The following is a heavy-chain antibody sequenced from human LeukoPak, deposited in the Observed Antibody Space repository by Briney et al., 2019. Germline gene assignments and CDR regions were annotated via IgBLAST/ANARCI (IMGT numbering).Heavy chain of an antibody. Sequence: PGGSLRLPCAASGFTFSSYEMNWVRQAPGKGLEWVSYISSSGSTIFYADSVKGRFTISRDNAKNSLYLQMNSLRDEDTAVYYCARDGLWFGEYWGQGTLVTVSS. D-gene: IGHD3-10*01. CDR2: ISSSGSTI. J-gene: IGHJ4*02. CDR3: ARDGLWFGEY. CDR1: GFTFSSYE. V-gene: IGHV3-48*03.